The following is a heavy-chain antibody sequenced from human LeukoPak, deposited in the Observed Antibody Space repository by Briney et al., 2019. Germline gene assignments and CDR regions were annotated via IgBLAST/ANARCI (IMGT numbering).Heavy chain of an antibody. D-gene: IGHD7-27*01. Sequence: GGSLRLSCAASGFTFSSYTVSWVRQAPGRGLEWVSTITTSDGNTYYADSVKGRFTVSRDNSKNTLFLQMNSLRAEDTAVYYCAKDGGLWVSAHWGDSWGRGTLVTVSS. V-gene: IGHV3-23*01. J-gene: IGHJ4*02. CDR1: GFTFSSYT. CDR3: AKDGGLWVSAHWGDS. CDR2: ITTSDGNT.